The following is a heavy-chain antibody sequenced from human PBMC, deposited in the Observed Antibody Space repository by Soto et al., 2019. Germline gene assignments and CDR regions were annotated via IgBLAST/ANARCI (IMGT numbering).Heavy chain of an antibody. Sequence: ETLSLTCPVSGGSISNYYWTWVRQPPGKGLEWIGYVYYSGSTNYNPSLESRVTISIDASKNQFSLKMKSVTAADTAVYYCVRYYLLTGFDPWGQGALVTVYS. J-gene: IGHJ5*02. D-gene: IGHD3-9*01. CDR1: GGSISNYY. V-gene: IGHV4-59*01. CDR2: VYYSGST. CDR3: VRYYLLTGFDP.